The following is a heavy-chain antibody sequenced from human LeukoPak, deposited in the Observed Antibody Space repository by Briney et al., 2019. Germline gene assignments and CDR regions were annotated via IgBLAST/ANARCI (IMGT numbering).Heavy chain of an antibody. CDR1: GGSISSGDYY. D-gene: IGHD4-23*01. V-gene: IGHV4-30-4*01. J-gene: IGHJ4*02. Sequence: KSSETLSLTCTVSGGSISSGDYYWSWIRQPPGKGLEWIGYIYYSGSTYYNPSLKSRVTISVDTSKNQFSLKLSSVTAADTAVYYCARDLLNEGNHLDYWGQGTLVIVSS. CDR2: IYYSGST. CDR3: ARDLLNEGNHLDY.